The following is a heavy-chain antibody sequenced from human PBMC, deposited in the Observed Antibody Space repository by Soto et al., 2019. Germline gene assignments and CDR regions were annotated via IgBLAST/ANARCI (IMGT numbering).Heavy chain of an antibody. J-gene: IGHJ4*02. D-gene: IGHD6-19*01. CDR3: ARAPQWLVFYFDY. V-gene: IGHV5-51*01. CDR1: GYSFTSYW. CDR2: IYPGDSDT. Sequence: GESLKISCKGSGYSFTSYWIGWVRQMPGKGLEWMGIIYPGDSDTRYSPSFQGQVTISADKSISTAYLQWSSLEASDTAMYYCARAPQWLVFYFDYWGQGTLVTVSS.